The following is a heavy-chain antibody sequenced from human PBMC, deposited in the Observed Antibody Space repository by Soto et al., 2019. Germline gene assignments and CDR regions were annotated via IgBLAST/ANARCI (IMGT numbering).Heavy chain of an antibody. CDR3: AKEKPTTTCFDS. CDR1: GFSFSSYP. CDR2: ISGSGTNT. J-gene: IGHJ4*02. V-gene: IGHV3-23*01. D-gene: IGHD1-1*01. Sequence: GGSMRLSCVASGFSFSSYPMTWVRQAPGKGLEWVSVISGSGTNTYYAESVKGRFTISRDSSQNTLYLQMNSLRAEDTAVYYCAKEKPTTTCFDSWGQGTLVTVSS.